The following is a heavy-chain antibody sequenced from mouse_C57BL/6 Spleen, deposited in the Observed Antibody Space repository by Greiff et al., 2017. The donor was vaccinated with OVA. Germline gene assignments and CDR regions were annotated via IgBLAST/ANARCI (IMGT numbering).Heavy chain of an antibody. CDR2: IYPGDGDT. V-gene: IGHV1-82*01. CDR3: ARSRGDFDY. CDR1: GYAFSSSW. Sequence: VQLQESGPELVKPGASVKISCKASGYAFSSSWMTWVKQRPGKGLEWIGRIYPGDGDTNYNVKFRGKATLTADKSSSTAYMQLSSLTSEDSAVYFCARSRGDFDYWGQGTTLTVSS. J-gene: IGHJ2*01.